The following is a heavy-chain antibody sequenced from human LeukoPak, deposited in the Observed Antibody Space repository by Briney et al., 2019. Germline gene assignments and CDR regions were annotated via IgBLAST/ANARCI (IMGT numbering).Heavy chain of an antibody. Sequence: PGGSLRLSCAASGFTFSSYAMHWVRQAPGKGLEWVAVISYDGSNKYYADSVKGRFTISRDNSKNTLYLQMNSLRAEDTAVYYCARDGADSSGYYATMVDYWGQGTLVTVSS. J-gene: IGHJ4*02. CDR3: ARDGADSSGYYATMVDY. CDR1: GFTFSSYA. V-gene: IGHV3-30*04. D-gene: IGHD3-22*01. CDR2: ISYDGSNK.